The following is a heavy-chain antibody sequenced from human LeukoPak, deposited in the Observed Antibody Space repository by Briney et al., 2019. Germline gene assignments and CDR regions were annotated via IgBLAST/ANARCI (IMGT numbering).Heavy chain of an antibody. J-gene: IGHJ3*02. CDR1: GFTFSSYS. D-gene: IGHD5-12*01. Sequence: GGSLRLSCAASGFTFSSYSMNWVRQAPGKGLEWVSSISSSSSYIYYADSVKGRFTISRDNAKNSLYLQMNSLRAEDTAVYYCARDFPRGEWLRWDAFDIWGQGTMVTVSS. CDR3: ARDFPRGEWLRWDAFDI. V-gene: IGHV3-21*01. CDR2: ISSSSSYI.